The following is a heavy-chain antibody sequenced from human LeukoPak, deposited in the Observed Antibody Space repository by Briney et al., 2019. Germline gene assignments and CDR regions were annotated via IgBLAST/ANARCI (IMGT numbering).Heavy chain of an antibody. CDR2: ISRNGPT. CDR1: GFTFSSYA. V-gene: IGHV3-23*01. Sequence: GGSLRLSCAASGFTFSSYAMYWVRQAPEKGLEWVSGISRNGPTYYSDSVRGRFTISRDNSKDTLYLQMSSLRAEDTAVYYCAKGGYFNFENWGQGTVVSVSS. J-gene: IGHJ3*02. CDR3: AKGGYFNFEN. D-gene: IGHD2-2*03.